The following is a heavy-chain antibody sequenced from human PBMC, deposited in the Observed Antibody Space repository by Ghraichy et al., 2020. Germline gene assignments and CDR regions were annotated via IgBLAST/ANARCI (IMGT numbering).Heavy chain of an antibody. V-gene: IGHV4-39*01. CDR1: GGSISSSSYY. CDR3: ASTMVPDY. CDR2: IYYSGST. Sequence: SETLFLTCTVSGGSISSSSYYWGWIRQPPGKGLEWIGSIYYSGSTYYNPSLKSRVTISVDTSKNQFSLKLSSVTAADTAVYYCASTMVPDYWGQGTLVTVSS. J-gene: IGHJ4*02. D-gene: IGHD3-10*01.